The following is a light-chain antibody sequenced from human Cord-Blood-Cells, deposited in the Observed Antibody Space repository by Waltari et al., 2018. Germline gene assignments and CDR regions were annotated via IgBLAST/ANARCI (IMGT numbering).Light chain of an antibody. J-gene: IGKJ1*01. CDR2: GAS. CDR3: QQYGSSPWT. V-gene: IGKV3-20*01. Sequence: EIVLTHSPGTLSLSQGESATLSCRASQSVSSSYLAWYQQKPGQAPRLLIYGASSRATGIPDRFSGSGSGTDFTLTISRLEPEDFAVYYCQQYGSSPWTFGQGTKVEIK. CDR1: QSVSSSY.